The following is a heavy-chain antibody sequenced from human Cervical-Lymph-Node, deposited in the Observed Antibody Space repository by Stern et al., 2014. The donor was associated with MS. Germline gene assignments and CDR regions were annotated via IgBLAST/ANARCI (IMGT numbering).Heavy chain of an antibody. V-gene: IGHV1-18*01. CDR2: ISGYNGDT. Sequence: VQLVESGTEVRKPGASVKVSCRASGYTFTSFGISWVRRTPGQGLEFMGWISGYNGDTKSSQKFQGRVVLTTDTSTITAYMDLTSLRSDDTAMYYCARGPYCSSTSCYTNGYYFYGLDVWGQGTTVTVSS. CDR3: ARGPYCSSTSCYTNGYYFYGLDV. CDR1: GYTFTSFG. J-gene: IGHJ6*02. D-gene: IGHD2-2*02.